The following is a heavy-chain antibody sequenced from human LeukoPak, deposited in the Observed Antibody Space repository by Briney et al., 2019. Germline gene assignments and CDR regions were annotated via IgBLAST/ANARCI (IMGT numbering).Heavy chain of an antibody. CDR3: TRAYSYYPY. CDR2: IKQDGSEK. D-gene: IGHD3-10*01. CDR1: GFTFSDFW. J-gene: IGHJ4*02. Sequence: GGSLRLSCATSGFTFSDFWMTWVRQAPGKGLEWVANIKQDGSEKYYVDSVMGRFTISRDNAKNSLFLQMSSLRVEDTAVYYCTRAYSYYPYWGQGTLVSVSS. V-gene: IGHV3-7*01.